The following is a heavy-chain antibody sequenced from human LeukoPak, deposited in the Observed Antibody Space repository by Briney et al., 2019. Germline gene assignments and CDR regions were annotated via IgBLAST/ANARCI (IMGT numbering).Heavy chain of an antibody. V-gene: IGHV4-38-2*01. CDR2: IYHSGST. Sequence: SETLSLTGAVSGYSISSGYYWGWIRQPPGKGLEWIGSIYHSGSTDYNPSLKSRVTISVDTSKNQSSLKLSSVTAADTAVYYCASLVQYGGIFGVDNYYFDYWGQGTLVTVSS. D-gene: IGHD3-3*01. CDR1: GYSISSGYY. CDR3: ASLVQYGGIFGVDNYYFDY. J-gene: IGHJ4*02.